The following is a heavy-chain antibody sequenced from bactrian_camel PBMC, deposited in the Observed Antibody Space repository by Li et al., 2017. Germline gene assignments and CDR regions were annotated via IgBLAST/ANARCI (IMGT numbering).Heavy chain of an antibody. Sequence: VQLVESGGGTVQVGGSLRLSCEASGFTIDGSDMAWYRAGPGYECELVSRMSDDGNIYYADSVKGRFTISRDNAKNTLFLQMNSLKSEDTALYYCAIGYGLQGLQGRGQGTQVTVS. D-gene: IGHD3*01. V-gene: IGHV3S55*01. CDR1: GFTIDGSD. J-gene: IGHJ4*01. CDR2: MSDDGNI.